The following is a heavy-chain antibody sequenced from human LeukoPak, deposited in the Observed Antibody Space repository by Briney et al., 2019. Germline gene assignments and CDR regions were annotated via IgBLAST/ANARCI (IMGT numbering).Heavy chain of an antibody. V-gene: IGHV3-30*04. CDR1: GFMFSSYA. CDR2: ISYDGSNK. D-gene: IGHD6-19*01. CDR3: ARILSSAWGELGY. J-gene: IGHJ4*02. Sequence: PGGSLRLSCAASGFMFSSYAMHWVRQAPGKGLEWVAVISYDGSNKYYADSVKGRFTISRDNSKNTLYMQMNSLRAEDTAVYYCARILSSAWGELGYWGQGTLVTVSS.